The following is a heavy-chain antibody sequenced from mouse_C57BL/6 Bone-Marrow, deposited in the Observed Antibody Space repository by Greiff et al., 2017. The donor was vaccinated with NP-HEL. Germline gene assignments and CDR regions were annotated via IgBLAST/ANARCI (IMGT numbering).Heavy chain of an antibody. CDR1: GYTFTSYG. V-gene: IGHV1-81*01. Sequence: VQVVESGAELARPGASVKLSCKASGYTFTSYGISWVKQRTGQGLEWIGEIYPRSGNTYYNEKFKGKATLTADKSSSTAYMELRSLTSEDSAVYFCARIPITTVGYFDYWGQGTTLTVSS. CDR2: IYPRSGNT. D-gene: IGHD1-1*01. J-gene: IGHJ2*01. CDR3: ARIPITTVGYFDY.